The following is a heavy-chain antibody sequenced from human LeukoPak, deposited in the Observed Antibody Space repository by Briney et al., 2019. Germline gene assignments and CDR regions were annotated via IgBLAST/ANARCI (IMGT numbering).Heavy chain of an antibody. CDR1: GFTFSNYA. CDR2: ISGGGGTT. Sequence: GGSLRLSCAASGFTFSNYAMSWVRQAPGKGLEWVSTISGGGGTTCYADSVEGRFTISRDNSKNTLYLQMNSLRAEDTAAYYCAHVLDTARGVMDYWGQGTLVTVSS. D-gene: IGHD5-18*01. V-gene: IGHV3-23*01. CDR3: AHVLDTARGVMDY. J-gene: IGHJ4*02.